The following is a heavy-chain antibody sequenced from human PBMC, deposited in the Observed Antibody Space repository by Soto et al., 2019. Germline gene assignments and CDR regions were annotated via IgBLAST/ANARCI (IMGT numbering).Heavy chain of an antibody. Sequence: QITLKESGPTLVKPTQTLTLTCTFSGFSLSASGVGVGWIRQPPGTALEWLALIYWDDDNRYSPSLKNRLTITKDTSKNQVVLTMTNMDPVDTATYYCTHRESELKLYGMDIWGQGTTVTDS. J-gene: IGHJ6*02. CDR3: THRESELKLYGMDI. V-gene: IGHV2-5*02. CDR1: GFSLSASGVG. D-gene: IGHD1-26*01. CDR2: IYWDDDN.